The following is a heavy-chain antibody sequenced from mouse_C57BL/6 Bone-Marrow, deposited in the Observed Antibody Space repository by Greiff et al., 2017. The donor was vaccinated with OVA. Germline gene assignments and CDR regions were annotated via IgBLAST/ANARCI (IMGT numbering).Heavy chain of an antibody. CDR3: ARDGATPFAY. D-gene: IGHD3-1*01. J-gene: IGHJ3*01. Sequence: DVKLQESGPGLVKPSQSLSLTCSVTGYSITSGYYWNWIRQFPGNKLEWMGYISYDGSNNYNPSLKNRISITRDTSKNQFFLKLNSVTTEDTATYYCARDGATPFAYWGQGTLVTVSA. CDR1: GYSITSGYY. CDR2: ISYDGSN. V-gene: IGHV3-6*01.